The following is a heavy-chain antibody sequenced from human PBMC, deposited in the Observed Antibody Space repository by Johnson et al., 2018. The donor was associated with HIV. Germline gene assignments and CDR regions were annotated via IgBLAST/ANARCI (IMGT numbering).Heavy chain of an antibody. CDR1: GFTFSDYY. CDR3: ARDLGYCSGGRCYPNILKDACDI. Sequence: QVQLLESGGGLVQPGGSLRLSCAASGFTFSDYYMSWIRQAPGKGLEWVSRIYGDGSITTYADSVKGSFKILRAIGTNTLYLQIKSLRAKDTAVYYCARDLGYCSGGRCYPNILKDACDIWGQGTMVTVSS. CDR2: IYGDGSIT. V-gene: IGHV3-11*06. J-gene: IGHJ3*02. D-gene: IGHD2-15*01.